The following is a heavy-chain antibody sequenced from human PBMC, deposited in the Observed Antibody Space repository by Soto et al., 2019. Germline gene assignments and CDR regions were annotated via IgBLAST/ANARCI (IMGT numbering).Heavy chain of an antibody. CDR2: IYYTGRT. CDR3: VRDSTAFLFDY. D-gene: IGHD2-2*01. J-gene: IGHJ4*02. V-gene: IGHV4-61*01. Sequence: QVQLQESGPGRLKPSETLSLTCTVSGGSVRDGSFYWSWIRQSPGRGLEWIGCIYYTGRTSYNPTLKGRVSISVDTSKNQFSLNLTSVTAADTAVYYCVRDSTAFLFDYWGQGAKVTVSS. CDR1: GGSVRDGSFY.